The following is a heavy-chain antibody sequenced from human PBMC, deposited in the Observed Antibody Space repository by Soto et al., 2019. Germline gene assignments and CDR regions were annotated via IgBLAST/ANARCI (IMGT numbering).Heavy chain of an antibody. CDR2: IVVGNGNT. J-gene: IGHJ6*02. Sequence: QVQLVQSGPEVKKPGTSVKVSCKASGLTFTSSAIQWVRQARGQRLEWIGWIVVGNGNTNYAQKFQKRVTITRDMSTSTAYMEVSSLRSEDTAVYYCATAVSKFDTSGSLPYGVDVWGRGTTVTVSS. CDR3: ATAVSKFDTSGSLPYGVDV. CDR1: GLTFTSSA. V-gene: IGHV1-58*02. D-gene: IGHD5-12*01.